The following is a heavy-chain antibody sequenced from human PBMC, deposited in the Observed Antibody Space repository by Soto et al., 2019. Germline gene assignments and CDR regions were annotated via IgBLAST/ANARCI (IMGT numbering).Heavy chain of an antibody. CDR1: GFTFSSYC. Sequence: PXECLRLSFAASGFTFSSYCMHWVRQAPGKGLEWVAVIWYDVSNKYYADSVKGRFTISRDNSKNTLYLQMNSLRAEDTAVYYCARGRWPVVSPGPVDALNGWFDPWGQGTLVTVSS. CDR2: IWYDVSNK. J-gene: IGHJ5*02. D-gene: IGHD3-22*01. V-gene: IGHV3-33*01. CDR3: ARGRWPVVSPGPVDALNGWFDP.